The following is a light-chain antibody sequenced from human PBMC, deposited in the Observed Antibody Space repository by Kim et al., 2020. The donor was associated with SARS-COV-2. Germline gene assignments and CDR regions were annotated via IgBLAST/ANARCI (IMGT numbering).Light chain of an antibody. Sequence: EVVMRQSPATLSVSPGERATLSCRASQSVSTDLAWYQQKSGQAPRLLIYGASTRATGIPARFSGSGSGTEFTLTISGLQSEDLAVYYCQQYKNWPPITFGQGTRLEIK. V-gene: IGKV3D-15*01. CDR2: GAS. J-gene: IGKJ5*01. CDR1: QSVSTD. CDR3: QQYKNWPPIT.